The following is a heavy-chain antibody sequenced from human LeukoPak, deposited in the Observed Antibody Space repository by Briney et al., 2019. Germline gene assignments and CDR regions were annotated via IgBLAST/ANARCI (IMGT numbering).Heavy chain of an antibody. Sequence: GASVKVSCEASGGTFSSYAISWVRQAPGQGLEWMGRIIPIFGTANYAQKFQGRVTITTDESTSTAYMELSSLRSEDTAVYYCARAGYYYDSSANHDWGQGTLVTVSS. D-gene: IGHD3-22*01. CDR1: GGTFSSYA. CDR2: IIPIFGTA. V-gene: IGHV1-69*05. J-gene: IGHJ4*02. CDR3: ARAGYYYDSSANHD.